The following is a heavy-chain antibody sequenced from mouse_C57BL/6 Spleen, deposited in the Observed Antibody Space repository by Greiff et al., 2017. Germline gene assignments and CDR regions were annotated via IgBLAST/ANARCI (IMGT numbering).Heavy chain of an antibody. V-gene: IGHV1-82*01. Sequence: VQLQQSGPELVKPGASVKISCKASGYAFSSSWMNWVKQRPGKGLEWIGRIYPGDGDTNYNGKFKGKATLTADKSSSTAYMQRSSLTSEDSAVYFCARGDYTPWGQGTSVTVSS. CDR3: ARGDYTP. CDR2: IYPGDGDT. CDR1: GYAFSSSW. J-gene: IGHJ4*01. D-gene: IGHD2-12*01.